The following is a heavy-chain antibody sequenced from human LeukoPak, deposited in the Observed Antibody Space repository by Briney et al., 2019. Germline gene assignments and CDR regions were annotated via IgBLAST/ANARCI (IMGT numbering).Heavy chain of an antibody. J-gene: IGHJ6*04. CDR2: INAGNGNT. CDR3: ARALLWFGELLGDCYYGMDV. V-gene: IGHV1-3*01. CDR1: GYTFTSYA. D-gene: IGHD3-10*01. Sequence: ASVKVSWKASGYTFTSYAMHWVRQAPGQRLEWMGWINAGNGNTKYSQKFQGRVTITRDTSASTAYMELSSLRSEDTAVYYCARALLWFGELLGDCYYGMDVWGKGTTVTVSS.